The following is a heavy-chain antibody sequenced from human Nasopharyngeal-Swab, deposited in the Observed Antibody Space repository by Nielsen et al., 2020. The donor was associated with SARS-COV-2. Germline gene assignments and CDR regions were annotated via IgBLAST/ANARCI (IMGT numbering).Heavy chain of an antibody. CDR3: ARKSSVAVTMWGNWFDP. J-gene: IGHJ5*02. CDR2: MNRNSGNT. V-gene: IGHV1-8*01. Sequence: ASLKVSCKASGYTFTSYDINWARPATGQGLEWMGWMNRNSGNTGYAQKFQGRVTMTRNTSISTAYMELSSLRSEDTAVYYCARKSSVAVTMWGNWFDPWGQGTLVTVSS. D-gene: IGHD6-19*01. CDR1: GYTFTSYD.